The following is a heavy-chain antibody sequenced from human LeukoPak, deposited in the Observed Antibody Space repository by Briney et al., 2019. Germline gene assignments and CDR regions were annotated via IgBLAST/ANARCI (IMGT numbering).Heavy chain of an antibody. J-gene: IGHJ3*02. CDR1: GYTFTGYY. CDR2: INPSGGST. V-gene: IGHV1-46*01. D-gene: IGHD3-16*01. Sequence: ASVKVSCKASGYTFTGYYMHWGRQAPGQGLGWMGIINPSGGSTSYAQKFQGRVTMTRDTSTSTVYMELSSLRSEDTAVYYCAREAAGGAFDIWGQGTMVTVSS. CDR3: AREAAGGAFDI.